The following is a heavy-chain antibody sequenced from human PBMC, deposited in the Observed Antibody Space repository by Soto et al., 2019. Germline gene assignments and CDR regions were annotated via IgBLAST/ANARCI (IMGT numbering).Heavy chain of an antibody. CDR2: IYHSGST. V-gene: IGHV4-4*02. CDR3: ARAAGGLVVPAATDGGDWFDP. CDR1: SGSISSSNW. J-gene: IGHJ5*02. D-gene: IGHD2-2*01. Sequence: SETLSLTCAVSSGSISSSNWWSWVRQPPGKGLEWIGEIYHSGSTNYNPSLKSRVTISVDTSKNQFSLKLSSVTAADTAVYYCARAAGGLVVPAATDGGDWFDPWGQGTLVTVSS.